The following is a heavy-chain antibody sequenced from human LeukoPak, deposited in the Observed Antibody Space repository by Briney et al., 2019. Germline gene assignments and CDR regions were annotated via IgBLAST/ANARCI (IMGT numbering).Heavy chain of an antibody. D-gene: IGHD1-26*01. CDR2: VNADGGNT. V-gene: IGHV3-23*01. CDR1: GFTFDNYR. Sequence: PGGSLRLSCAASGFTFDNYRMSWVRQAPGKWLEWVSTVNADGGNTYYADSVKGRFTISRDNSKSTLILQMNSLRVEDTALYYCTKRVKYGGTWDHFADWGQGTLVTVSS. CDR3: TKRVKYGGTWDHFAD. J-gene: IGHJ4*02.